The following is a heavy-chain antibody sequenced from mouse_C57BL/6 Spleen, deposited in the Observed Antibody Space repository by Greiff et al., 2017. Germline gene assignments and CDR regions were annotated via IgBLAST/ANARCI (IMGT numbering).Heavy chain of an antibody. J-gene: IGHJ4*01. V-gene: IGHV1-50*01. CDR3: ARRATRYAMDY. Sequence: QFQLQQPGAELVKPGASVTLSCKASGYTFTSYWMHWVKQRPGQGLEWIGEIDPSDSYTNYNQKFKGKATLTVDTSSSTAYMQLSSLTSEDSAVYYCARRATRYAMDYWGQGTSVTVSS. CDR1: GYTFTSYW. D-gene: IGHD3-1*01. CDR2: IDPSDSYT.